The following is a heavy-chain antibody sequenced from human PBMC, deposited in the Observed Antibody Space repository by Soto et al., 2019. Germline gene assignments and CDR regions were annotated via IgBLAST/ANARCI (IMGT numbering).Heavy chain of an antibody. CDR1: GGTFSSYA. Sequence: SVKLSCKAPGGTFSSYAISWVRQAPGQGLEWMRGIIPVFGTANYAQKFQGRVTITADESTSTAYMELSSLRSEDTAVYYCAREGGTPPMDVWGQGTTVTVSS. CDR2: IIPVFGTA. V-gene: IGHV1-69*13. J-gene: IGHJ6*02. CDR3: AREGGTPPMDV.